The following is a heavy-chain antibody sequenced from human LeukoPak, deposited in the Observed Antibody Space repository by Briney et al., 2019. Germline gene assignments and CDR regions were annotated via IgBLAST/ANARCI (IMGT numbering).Heavy chain of an antibody. Sequence: QAGRSLRLSCAASGFTFDDYAMHWVRQAPGKGLEWVSGISWNSGSIGYADSVKGRFTISRDNAKNSLYLQMNSLRVEDTALYYCAKDSYCSGGSCYGGLDYWGQGTLVTVSS. V-gene: IGHV3-9*01. J-gene: IGHJ4*02. CDR1: GFTFDDYA. CDR2: ISWNSGSI. D-gene: IGHD2-15*01. CDR3: AKDSYCSGGSCYGGLDY.